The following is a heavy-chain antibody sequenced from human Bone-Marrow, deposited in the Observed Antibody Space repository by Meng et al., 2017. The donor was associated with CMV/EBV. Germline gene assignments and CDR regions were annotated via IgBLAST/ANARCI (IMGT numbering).Heavy chain of an antibody. D-gene: IGHD5-12*01. V-gene: IGHV4-39*01. Sequence: SQTLALICTVSGGHISSSSHYWGWIRQPPGKGLEWIGSIYYSGSTYYNPSLKSRVNISVYPSKNQFSLKLSSVTAEDTAVYYRASPHPPQYSEDYWGQGTLVTVSS. CDR3: ASPHPPQYSEDY. CDR2: IYYSGST. J-gene: IGHJ4*02. CDR1: GGHISSSSHY.